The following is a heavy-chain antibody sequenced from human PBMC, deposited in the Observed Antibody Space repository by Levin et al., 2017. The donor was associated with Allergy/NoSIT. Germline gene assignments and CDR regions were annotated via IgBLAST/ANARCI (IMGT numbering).Heavy chain of an antibody. J-gene: IGHJ4*02. Sequence: GGSLRLSCAASGFTFSSYAMHWVRQAPGKGLEWVAVISYDGSNKYYADSVKGRFTISRDNSKNTLYLQMNSLRAEDTAVYYCAREYYDSSGYPTFDYWGQGTLVTVSS. CDR1: GFTFSSYA. V-gene: IGHV3-30*04. CDR3: AREYYDSSGYPTFDY. CDR2: ISYDGSNK. D-gene: IGHD3-22*01.